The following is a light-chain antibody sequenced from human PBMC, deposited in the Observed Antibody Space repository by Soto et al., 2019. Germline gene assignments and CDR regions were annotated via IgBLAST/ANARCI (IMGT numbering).Light chain of an antibody. CDR1: QSVGRNY. V-gene: IGKV3-20*01. CDR2: AAS. J-gene: IGKJ4*01. Sequence: EIVLTQSPGTLSLSPGERATLSCRASQSVGRNYLAWYQQKPGQAPRLLIHAASSRATGIPDTFSGSGSETDFPRTISRLEPEDFAVYYCQQYAESPLTFGGGTKVEIK. CDR3: QQYAESPLT.